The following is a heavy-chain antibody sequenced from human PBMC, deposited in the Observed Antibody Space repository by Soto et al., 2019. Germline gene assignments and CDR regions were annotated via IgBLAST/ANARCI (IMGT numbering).Heavy chain of an antibody. CDR2: IWYDGSNT. V-gene: IGHV3-33*01. D-gene: IGHD3-16*02. Sequence: GGSLRLSCAASGFTFSSYAMHWVRQAPGKGLERVGFIWYDGSNTFYAESVKGRFTISRDNSKNTVYLQINALRAEDTAVYYCARGPYDYVWGSNPPHFDYWGQGTLVTVSS. CDR1: GFTFSSYA. CDR3: ARGPYDYVWGSNPPHFDY. J-gene: IGHJ4*02.